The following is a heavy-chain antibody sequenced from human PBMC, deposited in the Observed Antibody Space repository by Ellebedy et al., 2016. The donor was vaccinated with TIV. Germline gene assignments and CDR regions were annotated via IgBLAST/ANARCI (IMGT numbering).Heavy chain of an antibody. D-gene: IGHD6-6*01. J-gene: IGHJ1*01. V-gene: IGHV1-18*04. CDR2: ISAYNGNT. Sequence: AASVKVSCKAAGYTFSNYGITWVRQAPGQGLEWMGWISAYNGNTIYEQKLQARVTMTTDTSTSTAYMELRSLRSDDTAVYYCASDRDGSSSSDFQHWGPGTLVTVSS. CDR3: ASDRDGSSSSDFQH. CDR1: GYTFSNYG.